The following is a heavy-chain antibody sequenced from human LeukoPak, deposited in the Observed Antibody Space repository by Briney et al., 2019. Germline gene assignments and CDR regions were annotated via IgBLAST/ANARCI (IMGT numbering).Heavy chain of an antibody. J-gene: IGHJ4*01. CDR3: STASY. CDR2: VKSRAVGGTT. CDR1: GFTFSNAW. V-gene: IGHV3-15*01. Sequence: PGGSLRLSCAASGFTFSNAWMNWVRQAPGKGLEWVGRVKSRAVGGTTDYAKPMQGRFTISRDDSKKMLYLQMNSLKTEDTAVYYCSTASYWGQGTLVIVSS.